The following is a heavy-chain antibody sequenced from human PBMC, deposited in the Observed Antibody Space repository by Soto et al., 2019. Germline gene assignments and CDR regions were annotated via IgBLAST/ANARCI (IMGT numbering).Heavy chain of an antibody. CDR3: AKSSYGSGSFDY. CDR1: EFTFSIYA. CDR2: IGGSGGDT. J-gene: IGHJ4*02. V-gene: IGHV3-23*01. Sequence: PGGSLRLSCAASEFTFSIYAMTWVRQAPGKGLEWVSNIGGSGGDTYYADSVKGRFTISRDNSKNTLYLQMNSLRVEDTALYFCAKSSYGSGSFDYWGQGTLVTVSS. D-gene: IGHD3-10*01.